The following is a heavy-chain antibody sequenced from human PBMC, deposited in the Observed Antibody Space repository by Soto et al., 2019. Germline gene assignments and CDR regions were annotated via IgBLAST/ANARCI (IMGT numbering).Heavy chain of an antibody. V-gene: IGHV1-69*02. CDR2: IIPILGIA. D-gene: IGHD2-8*01. Sequence: QVQLVQSGAEVKKPGSSVKVSCKASGGTFSSYTISWVRQAPGQGLEWMGRIIPILGIANYAQKFQGRGTITADKSTSTAYMELSSLRSEDTAVYYCAVYRNEGGFDYWGQGTLVTVSS. J-gene: IGHJ4*02. CDR1: GGTFSSYT. CDR3: AVYRNEGGFDY.